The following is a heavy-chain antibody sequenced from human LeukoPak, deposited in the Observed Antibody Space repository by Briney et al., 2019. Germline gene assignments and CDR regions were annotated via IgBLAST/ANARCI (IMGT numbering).Heavy chain of an antibody. CDR1: GDSISNNSAA. V-gene: IGHV6-1*01. CDR3: ARALGAEGWFDP. D-gene: IGHD3-16*01. Sequence: SQTLSLTCAISGDSISNNSAAWNWIRQSPSRGLEWLGRTYYRSKWYNDYAVSVKSRITINPDTSKNQFSLQLNSVTPEDTAVYYCARALGAEGWFDPWGQGTLVTVSS. J-gene: IGHJ5*02. CDR2: TYYRSKWYN.